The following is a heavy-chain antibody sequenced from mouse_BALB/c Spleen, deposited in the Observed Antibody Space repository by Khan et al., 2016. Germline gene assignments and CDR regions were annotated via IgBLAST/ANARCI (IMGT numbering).Heavy chain of an antibody. CDR3: ARDDGSSAD. J-gene: IGHJ2*01. D-gene: IGHD2-3*01. V-gene: IGHV1-80*01. CDR2: IYPGDGDT. Sequence: QVQLKEPGAELVRPGSSVKISCKASGYAFSSYWMNWVKPSPGQGLECIGQIYPGDGDTNYNGQFKGKATLTADKSSSTAYMQLSSLKSEDSAVYFCARDDGSSADWGQGTTLAVSS. CDR1: GYAFSSYW.